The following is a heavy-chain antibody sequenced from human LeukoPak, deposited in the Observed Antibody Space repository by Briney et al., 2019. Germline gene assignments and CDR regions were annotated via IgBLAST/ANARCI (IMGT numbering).Heavy chain of an antibody. CDR3: ARDVGYWYFDL. V-gene: IGHV3-21*06. CDR1: EFIFSSYS. Sequence: GGSLRLSCAASEFIFSSYSMSWVRQAPGKGLEWVSSISSSSSYIYYADSVKGRFTISRDNAKNSLYLQMNSLRAEDTAVYYCARDVGYWYFDLWGRGTLVTVSS. D-gene: IGHD2-15*01. J-gene: IGHJ2*01. CDR2: ISSSSSYI.